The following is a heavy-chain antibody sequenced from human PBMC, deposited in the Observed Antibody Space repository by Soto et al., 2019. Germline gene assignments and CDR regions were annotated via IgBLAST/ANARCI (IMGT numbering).Heavy chain of an antibody. D-gene: IGHD3-10*01. CDR3: ARLNYYGSGSYYNVHFDY. CDR2: INHSGST. V-gene: IGHV4-34*01. CDR1: GGSFSGYY. J-gene: IGHJ4*02. Sequence: SETLSLTCAVYGGSFSGYYWSWIRQPPGKGLEWIGEINHSGSTNYNPSLKSRVTISVDTSKNQFSLKLSSVTAADTAVYYCARLNYYGSGSYYNVHFDYWGQGTLVTVS.